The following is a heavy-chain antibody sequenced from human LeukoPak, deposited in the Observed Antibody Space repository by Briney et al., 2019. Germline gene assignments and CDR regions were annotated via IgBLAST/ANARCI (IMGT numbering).Heavy chain of an antibody. J-gene: IGHJ3*02. CDR2: VHLSGRT. CDR3: AKRMPTTEAFDI. CDR1: GGSISSTNW. V-gene: IGHV4-4*02. D-gene: IGHD5-12*01. Sequence: PSETLSLTCGVSGGSISSTNWWTWVRQPPGEGLEWIGEVHLSGRTNYNPSLESRVTMSVDMSENHISLKLTSVTAADTAVYYCAKRMPTTEAFDIWGQGTRVTVSS.